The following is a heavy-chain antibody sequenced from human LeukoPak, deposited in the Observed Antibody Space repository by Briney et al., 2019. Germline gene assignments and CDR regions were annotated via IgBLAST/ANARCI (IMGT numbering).Heavy chain of an antibody. CDR3: ARLPGYSGYDFQVPYYFDY. D-gene: IGHD5-12*01. CDR1: GYSFTSYW. J-gene: IGHJ4*02. V-gene: IGHV5-51*01. Sequence: GESLKISRKGSGYSFTSYWIGWVRQMPGKGLEWMGIIYPGDSDTRYSPSFQGQVTISADKSISTAYLQWSSLKASDTAMYYCARLPGYSGYDFQVPYYFDYWGQGTLVTVSS. CDR2: IYPGDSDT.